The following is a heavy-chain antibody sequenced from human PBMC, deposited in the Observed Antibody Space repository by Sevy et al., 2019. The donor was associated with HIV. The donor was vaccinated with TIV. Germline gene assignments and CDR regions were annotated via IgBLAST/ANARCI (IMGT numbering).Heavy chain of an antibody. Sequence: GGSLRLSCAASGFTFSDYYMSWIRQAPGKGLEWVSYISSGSSYTNYADSVKGRFTISRDNAKNSLYLQLHSLSAEDTAIYYCESDRRNYGGQYFDYWGQGTPVTVSS. J-gene: IGHJ4*02. CDR2: ISSGSSYT. V-gene: IGHV3-11*06. CDR1: GFTFSDYY. CDR3: ESDRRNYGGQYFDY. D-gene: IGHD4-17*01.